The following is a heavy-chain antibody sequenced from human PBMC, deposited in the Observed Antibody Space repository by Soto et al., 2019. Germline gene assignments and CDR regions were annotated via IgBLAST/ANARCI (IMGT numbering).Heavy chain of an antibody. CDR3: AREEQQLTYYYYGMDV. CDR2: ISDYNGNT. Sequence: APGQGLEWMGWISDYNGNTNYAQKLQGRVTMTTDTSTSTAYMELRSLRSDDTAVYYCAREEQQLTYYYYGMDVWGQGTTVTVSS. D-gene: IGHD6-13*01. V-gene: IGHV1-18*01. J-gene: IGHJ6*02.